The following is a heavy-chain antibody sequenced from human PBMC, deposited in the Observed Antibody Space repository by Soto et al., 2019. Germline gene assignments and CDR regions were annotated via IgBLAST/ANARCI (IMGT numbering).Heavy chain of an antibody. CDR3: VRARVDY. V-gene: IGHV3-7*04. Sequence: GSLRLSCATSGFTFRNYWMTWVRQAPSKGLEWVATIKDDGSEKYYADSLKGRFTISRDNAVSSLYLQVNSPRAEDTAVYYCVRARVDYWGQGTLVTVSS. J-gene: IGHJ4*02. CDR2: IKDDGSEK. CDR1: GFTFRNYW.